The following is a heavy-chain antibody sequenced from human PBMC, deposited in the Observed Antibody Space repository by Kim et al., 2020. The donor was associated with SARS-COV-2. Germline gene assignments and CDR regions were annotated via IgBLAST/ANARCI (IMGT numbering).Heavy chain of an antibody. V-gene: IGHV3-48*03. J-gene: IGHJ5*02. D-gene: IGHD1-7*01. Sequence: GGSLRLSCAASGFTFSSYEMNWVRQAPGKGLEWVSYISSSGSTIYYADSVKGRFTISRDNAKNSLYLQMNSLRAEDTAVYYCARETGTYVNWFDPWGQGTLVTVSS. CDR1: GFTFSSYE. CDR3: ARETGTYVNWFDP. CDR2: ISSSGSTI.